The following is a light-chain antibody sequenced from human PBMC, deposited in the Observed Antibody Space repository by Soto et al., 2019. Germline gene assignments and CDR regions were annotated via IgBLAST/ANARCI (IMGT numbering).Light chain of an antibody. CDR3: QQYYTTPIT. V-gene: IGKV4-1*01. CDR1: QTVFSASINKNY. J-gene: IGKJ5*01. Sequence: EIVMTQSPESLAVSLGERATIDCKSSQTVFSASINKNYLAWYQQRPGQPPKLVIYWSSTRASGVPDRFSGSGSGTDFTLTISSMQAEDVAVYYCQQYYTTPITFGQGTRLAIK. CDR2: WSS.